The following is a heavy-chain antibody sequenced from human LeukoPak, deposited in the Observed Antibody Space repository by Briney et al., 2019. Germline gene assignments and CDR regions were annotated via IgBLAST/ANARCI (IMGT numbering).Heavy chain of an antibody. D-gene: IGHD6-19*01. Sequence: PSETLSLTCAVYGVSFSGYYWSWIRQPPGKGLEWIGEINHSGSTNYNPSLKSRLTISVDTSKNQFSLKLSSVTAADTAVYYCARQSSGPTDAFDIWGQGTMVTVSS. J-gene: IGHJ3*02. V-gene: IGHV4-34*01. CDR1: GVSFSGYY. CDR3: ARQSSGPTDAFDI. CDR2: INHSGST.